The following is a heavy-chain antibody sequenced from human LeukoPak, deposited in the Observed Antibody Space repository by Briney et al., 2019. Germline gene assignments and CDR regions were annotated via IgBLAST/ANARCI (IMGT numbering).Heavy chain of an antibody. CDR1: GFTFDDYA. V-gene: IGHV3-9*01. Sequence: GRSLRLSCAASGFTFDDYAMPWVRQAPGKGLEWVSGISWNSGSIGYADSVKGRFTISRDNAKNSLYLQMNSLRAEDTALYYCAKDILDDSSLEIDYWGQGTLVTVSS. D-gene: IGHD3-22*01. CDR2: ISWNSGSI. J-gene: IGHJ4*02. CDR3: AKDILDDSSLEIDY.